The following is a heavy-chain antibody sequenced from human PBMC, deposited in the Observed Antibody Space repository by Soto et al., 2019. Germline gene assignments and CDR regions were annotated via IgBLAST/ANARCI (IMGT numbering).Heavy chain of an antibody. Sequence: SVKVSCKASGGTFSSYAISWVRQAPGQGLEWMGGIIPIFGTANYAQKFQGRVTITADESTSTAYMELSSLRSEDTAVYYCASGVGTAVAVGDAYYGGLDAWGQGTAVTVSS. J-gene: IGHJ6*02. CDR3: ASGVGTAVAVGDAYYGGLDA. D-gene: IGHD2-15*01. CDR1: GGTFSSYA. CDR2: IIPIFGTA. V-gene: IGHV1-69*13.